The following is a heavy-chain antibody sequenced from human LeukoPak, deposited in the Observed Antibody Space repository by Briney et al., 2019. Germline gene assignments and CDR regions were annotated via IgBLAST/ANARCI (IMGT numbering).Heavy chain of an antibody. V-gene: IGHV4-39*01. CDR1: GGSISSSSYY. D-gene: IGHD3-22*01. CDR2: IYYSGST. Sequence: SETLSLTCTVSGGSISSSSYYWGWIRQPPGKGLEWIGSIYYSGSTYYNPSLKSRVTISVDTSENQFSLKLSSVTAADTAVYYCARQSLHYYDSSGYYLGAFDIWGQGTMVTVSS. CDR3: ARQSLHYYDSSGYYLGAFDI. J-gene: IGHJ3*02.